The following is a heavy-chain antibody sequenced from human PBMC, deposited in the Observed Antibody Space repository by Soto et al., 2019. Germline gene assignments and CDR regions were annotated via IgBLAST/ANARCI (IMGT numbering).Heavy chain of an antibody. J-gene: IGHJ4*02. CDR2: IYYSGST. D-gene: IGHD4-17*01. Sequence: QLQLQESGPGLVKPSETLSLTCTVSGGSISSSSYYWGWIRQPPGKGLEWIGSIYYSGSTYYNPSRKSRVTISVDTSKNQFSLKLSSVTAADTAVYYCARNDYGGNSVDYWGQGTLVTVSS. CDR3: ARNDYGGNSVDY. CDR1: GGSISSSSYY. V-gene: IGHV4-39*01.